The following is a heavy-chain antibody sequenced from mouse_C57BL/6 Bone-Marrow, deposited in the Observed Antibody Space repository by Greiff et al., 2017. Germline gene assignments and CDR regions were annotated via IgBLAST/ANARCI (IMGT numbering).Heavy chain of an antibody. Sequence: QVQLQQPGAELVMPGASVKLSCKASGYTFTSYWMHWVKQRPGQGLEWIGEIDPSNSYTNYNQKFKGKSTLTVDKSSSTAYMQLSSLTSEDSAVDYCARGRQLDYGGQGTTLTVSS. CDR1: GYTFTSYW. CDR3: ARGRQLDY. CDR2: IDPSNSYT. D-gene: IGHD6-1*01. V-gene: IGHV1-69*01. J-gene: IGHJ2*01.